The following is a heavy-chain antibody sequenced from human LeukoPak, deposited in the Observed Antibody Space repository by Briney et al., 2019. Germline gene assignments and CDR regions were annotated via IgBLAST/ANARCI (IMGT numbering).Heavy chain of an antibody. J-gene: IGHJ4*02. CDR3: ARATPGWWELQR. CDR1: GFIFRIYG. V-gene: IGHV3-30*03. D-gene: IGHD1-26*01. Sequence: GGSLRLSCAASGFIFRIYGMHWVRQAPGKGLEWVALISYEGDTTYYADSVKGRFTISRDNDKNTLFLQMNSLRAEDTAVYYCARATPGWWELQRWGQGTLVTVSS. CDR2: ISYEGDTT.